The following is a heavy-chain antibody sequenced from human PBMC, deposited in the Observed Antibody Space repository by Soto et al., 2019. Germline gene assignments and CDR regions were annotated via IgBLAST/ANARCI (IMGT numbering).Heavy chain of an antibody. V-gene: IGHV1-58*01. D-gene: IGHD6-25*01. CDR2: IVVGSGNT. Sequence: GASVKVSCKASGFTCTSSAVQWVRQARGQRLEWIGWIVVGSGNTNYAQKFQERVTITRDMSTSTAYMELSSLRSEDTAVYYCAAGGYPSYGMDVWGQGTTVTVSS. J-gene: IGHJ6*02. CDR1: GFTCTSSA. CDR3: AAGGYPSYGMDV.